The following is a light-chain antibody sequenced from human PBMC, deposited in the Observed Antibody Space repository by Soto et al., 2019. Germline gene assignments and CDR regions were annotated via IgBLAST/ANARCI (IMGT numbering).Light chain of an antibody. CDR1: QTISSW. Sequence: DIQVTQSPSTLSRSVGDRVTITCRASQTISSWLAWYQQKPGKPPKLLIYAAVSLQSGIPSRFSAYGSGTDFTLTISSLQPEDFATYYCQQTYSSPQWTFGQGTKVDIK. CDR3: QQTYSSPQWT. CDR2: AAV. V-gene: IGKV1-39*01. J-gene: IGKJ1*01.